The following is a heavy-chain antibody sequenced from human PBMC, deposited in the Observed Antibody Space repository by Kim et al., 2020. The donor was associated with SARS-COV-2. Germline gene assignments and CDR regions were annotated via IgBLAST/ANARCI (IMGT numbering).Heavy chain of an antibody. D-gene: IGHD3-10*01. Sequence: SETLSLTCAVSGGSISGYYWSWIRQPPGKGLEWIGYLYDTGSTNYNPSLKSRVTISADTSKNQFSLNLSSVTAADTAVYYCARGSAIIVVRGVRFYCFDYWGPGTLVTVSS. CDR1: GGSISGYY. J-gene: IGHJ4*02. V-gene: IGHV4-59*01. CDR3: ARGSAIIVVRGVRFYCFDY. CDR2: LYDTGST.